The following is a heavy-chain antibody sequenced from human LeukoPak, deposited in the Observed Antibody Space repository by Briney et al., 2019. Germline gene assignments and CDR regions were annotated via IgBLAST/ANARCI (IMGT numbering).Heavy chain of an antibody. CDR3: AKDRYYDFWSGYYMRGSFDY. V-gene: IGHV3-9*01. D-gene: IGHD3-3*01. J-gene: IGHJ4*02. Sequence: PGGSPRLSCAASGFTFDDYAMHWVRQAPGKGLEWVSGICGDSGSIGYADSVKGRFTITRDNAKNFLYLQMNSLRAEDTALYYCAKDRYYDFWSGYYMRGSFDYWGQGTLVTVSS. CDR2: ICGDSGSI. CDR1: GFTFDDYA.